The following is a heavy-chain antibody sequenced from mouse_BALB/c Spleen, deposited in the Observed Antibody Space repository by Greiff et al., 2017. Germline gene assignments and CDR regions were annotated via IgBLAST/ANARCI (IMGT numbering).Heavy chain of an antibody. V-gene: IGHV5-6-5*01. CDR1: GFTFSSYA. J-gene: IGHJ3*01. CDR2: ISSGGST. CDR3: ARGIYYYGSSPFAY. D-gene: IGHD1-1*01. Sequence: EVKLVESGGGLVKPGGSLKLSCAASGFTFSSYAMSWVRQTPEKRLEWVASISSGGSTYYPDSVKGRFTISRDNARNILYLQMSSLRSEDTAMYYCARGIYYYGSSPFAYWGQGTLVTVSA.